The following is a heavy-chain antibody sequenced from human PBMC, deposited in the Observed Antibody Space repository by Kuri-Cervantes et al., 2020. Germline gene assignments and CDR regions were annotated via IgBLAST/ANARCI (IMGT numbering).Heavy chain of an antibody. J-gene: IGHJ4*02. CDR1: GVSISSYY. Sequence: SETLSLTCTVSGVSISSYYWSWIRQPAGKGLEWIGRIYTSGSTNYNPSLKSRVTMSVDTSKNQFSLKLSSVTAADTAVYYCARDNGWELLPGYFDYWGQGTLVTVSS. CDR2: IYTSGST. D-gene: IGHD1-26*01. CDR3: ARDNGWELLPGYFDY. V-gene: IGHV4-4*07.